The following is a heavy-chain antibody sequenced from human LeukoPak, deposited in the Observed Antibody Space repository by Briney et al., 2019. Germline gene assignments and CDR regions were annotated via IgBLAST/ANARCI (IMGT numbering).Heavy chain of an antibody. V-gene: IGHV1-2*02. J-gene: IGHJ4*02. CDR3: ARSYDYVWGSYRPYYFDY. D-gene: IGHD3-16*02. CDR2: INPNSGGT. Sequence: ASVKVSCKASGYTFTGYYMHWVRQAPGQGLEWMGWINPNSGGTNYAQKFQGRVTMTRDTSISTAYMELSRLRSDDTAVYYCARSYDYVWGSYRPYYFDYWGQGTLVTVSS. CDR1: GYTFTGYY.